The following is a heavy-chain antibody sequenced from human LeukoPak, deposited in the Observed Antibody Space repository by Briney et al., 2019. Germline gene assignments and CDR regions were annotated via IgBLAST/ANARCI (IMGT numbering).Heavy chain of an antibody. V-gene: IGHV4-34*01. D-gene: IGHD4-17*01. CDR2: INHSGST. Sequence: SETLSLTCAVYGGSFSGYYWSWIRQPPGKGLEWIGEINHSGSTNYNPSLKSRVTISVDTSKNQFSLKLSSVTAADTAVYYCAGHDYGDYAGSFDPWGQGTLVTVSS. CDR3: AGHDYGDYAGSFDP. J-gene: IGHJ5*02. CDR1: GGSFSGYY.